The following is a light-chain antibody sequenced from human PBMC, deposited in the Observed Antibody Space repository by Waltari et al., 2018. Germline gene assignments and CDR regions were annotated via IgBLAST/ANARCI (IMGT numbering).Light chain of an antibody. J-gene: IGLJ1*01. CDR2: AVT. CDR3: SSYAHNNHFV. V-gene: IGLV2-8*01. Sequence: QSVLTQPPSATGSPGQSVTISCPGTNSDVGAYTSVSWYQQHPGKVPTPLIYAVTHRPSGVPDRFSRSKSGNTASLTVSGLQADYEADYYCSSYAHNNHFVFGTGTKVTVL. CDR1: NSDVGAYTS.